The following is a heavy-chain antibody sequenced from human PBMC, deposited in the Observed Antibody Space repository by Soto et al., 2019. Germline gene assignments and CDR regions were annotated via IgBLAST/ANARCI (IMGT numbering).Heavy chain of an antibody. D-gene: IGHD3-10*01. CDR2: IIPIAAIA. CDR3: ARGSTIVRGAPSWFDP. J-gene: IGHJ5*02. V-gene: IGHV1-69*02. CDR1: GGTFSRYT. Sequence: QVQLVQSGAEVKKPGSSVKVSCKASGGTFSRYTINWVRQAPGQGLEWMGRIIPIAAIANYTQKFQGRVTITGDKSSTKAYKELSSLRSDDTAVYYCARGSTIVRGAPSWFDPWGQGTLVTVSS.